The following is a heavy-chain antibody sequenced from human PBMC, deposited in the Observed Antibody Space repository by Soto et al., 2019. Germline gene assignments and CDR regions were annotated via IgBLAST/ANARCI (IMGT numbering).Heavy chain of an antibody. CDR3: ARRSYGYSYDY. J-gene: IGHJ4*02. D-gene: IGHD3-16*01. CDR2: DNAHNGNT. V-gene: IGHV1-18*01. Sequence: QVQLVQSGAEVKKPGASVKVTCKASGYTFTSYGISWVRQAPGQGLEWMGWDNAHNGNTNYGQKLQGRVTMTTDTSTSTVYMELRSLRSDDTAMYYCARRSYGYSYDYWGQGTLVTVSS. CDR1: GYTFTSYG.